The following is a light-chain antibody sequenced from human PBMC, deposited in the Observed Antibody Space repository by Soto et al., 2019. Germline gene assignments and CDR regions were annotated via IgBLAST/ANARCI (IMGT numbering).Light chain of an antibody. CDR1: SSNIGSNT. Sequence: QSVLTQPPSASGTPGQRVTISCSGSSSNIGSNTVNWYQQLPGTAPKLLIYNNNQRPSGVPDRFSGSKSGTSASLAISGRQSEDEADYYCAALDDSLDGVVFGGGTKVTVL. J-gene: IGLJ2*01. CDR3: AALDDSLDGVV. CDR2: NNN. V-gene: IGLV1-44*01.